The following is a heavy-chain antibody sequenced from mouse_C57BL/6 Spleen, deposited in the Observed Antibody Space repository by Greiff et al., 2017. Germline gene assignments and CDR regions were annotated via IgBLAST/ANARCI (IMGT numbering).Heavy chain of an antibody. CDR3: ARYYSNYLWYFDV. CDR2: IHPTSGST. CDR1: GYTFTSYW. D-gene: IGHD2-5*01. V-gene: IGHV1-64*01. J-gene: IGHJ1*03. Sequence: VQLQQPGAELVKPGASVKLSCKASGYTFTSYWMHWVKQRPGQGLEWIGMIHPTSGSTNYNEKFKSKATLTVDKSSSTAYMQLSSLTSEDAAVYYCARYYSNYLWYFDVWGTGTPVTVSS.